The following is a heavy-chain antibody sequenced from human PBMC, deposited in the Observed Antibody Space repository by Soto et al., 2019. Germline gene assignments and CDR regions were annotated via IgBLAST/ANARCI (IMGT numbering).Heavy chain of an antibody. Sequence: EVQLLESGGGLVQPGGSLRLSCAASGFTFSSYAMSWVRQAPGKGLEWVSAISGSGGSTYYADSVKGRFTISRDNSKNTLYLQMNSLRAEDTAVYYCAKATSVLAARPKNAFDIWGQGTMVTDSS. CDR2: ISGSGGST. D-gene: IGHD6-6*01. J-gene: IGHJ3*02. V-gene: IGHV3-23*01. CDR1: GFTFSSYA. CDR3: AKATSVLAARPKNAFDI.